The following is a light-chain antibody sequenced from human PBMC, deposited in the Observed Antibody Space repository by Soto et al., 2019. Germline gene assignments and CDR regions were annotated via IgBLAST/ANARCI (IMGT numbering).Light chain of an antibody. CDR3: SSFTSNRIYG. V-gene: IGLV2-14*03. Sequence: QSALTQPTSVSGSPGQSISISCTGNHNDIGTYDYVSWYQQHPGRAPRLLIHGVTTRASGISDRFSASKSGLTASLTISGLQPEDEADYYCSSFTSNRIYGFGPGTKLTVL. CDR2: GVT. J-gene: IGLJ1*01. CDR1: HNDIGTYDY.